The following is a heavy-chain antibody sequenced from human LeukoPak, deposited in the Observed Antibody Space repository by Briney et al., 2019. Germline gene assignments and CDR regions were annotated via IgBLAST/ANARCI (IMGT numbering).Heavy chain of an antibody. CDR1: GDSVSSNSAA. CDR2: TYYRSKWYN. V-gene: IGHV6-1*01. Sequence: SQTLSLTCAISGDSVSSNSAAWNWLRQSPSRGLEWLGRTYYRSKWYNDYAVSAKSRITINPDTSKNQFSLQLNSVTPEDTAVYYCAREASGSYFAFDYWGQGTLVTVSS. D-gene: IGHD1-26*01. CDR3: AREASGSYFAFDY. J-gene: IGHJ4*02.